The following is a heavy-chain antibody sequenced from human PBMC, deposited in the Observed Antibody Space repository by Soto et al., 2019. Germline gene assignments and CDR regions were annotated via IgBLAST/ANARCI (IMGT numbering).Heavy chain of an antibody. Sequence: GGSVKVSCHASGYTFTSNCITLVRQAPWQPLESIRWISAYNGNTNYAQKLQGRVTMTTDTSTSTAYMELRSLRSDDTAVYYCARDPGRYYDILTGFDYWGQGVLVTVSS. CDR1: GYTFTSNC. D-gene: IGHD3-9*01. J-gene: IGHJ4*02. CDR2: ISAYNGNT. V-gene: IGHV1-18*01. CDR3: ARDPGRYYDILTGFDY.